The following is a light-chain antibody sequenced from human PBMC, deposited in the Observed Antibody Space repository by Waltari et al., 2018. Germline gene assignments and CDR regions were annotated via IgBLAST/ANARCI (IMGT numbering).Light chain of an antibody. CDR2: EDT. Sequence: YELTQPPSVSVSPGQTARITCSGHELPRKYAYWFQQKSGQAPRLVVYEDTKRPSGIPERFSGSSSGTVATLTISGAQVDDEADYYCYSSDSTGLRVFGGGTTVVVL. V-gene: IGLV3-10*01. CDR3: YSSDSTGLRV. J-gene: IGLJ1*01. CDR1: ELPRKY.